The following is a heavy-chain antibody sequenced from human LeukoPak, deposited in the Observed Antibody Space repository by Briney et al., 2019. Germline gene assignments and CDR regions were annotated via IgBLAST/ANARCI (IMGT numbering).Heavy chain of an antibody. D-gene: IGHD6-19*01. CDR1: GFTFSSFW. V-gene: IGHV3-74*01. J-gene: IGHJ4*02. CDR3: ARERTSGWDAFDF. Sequence: GGSLRLSCAASGFTFSSFWMHWVRQAPGKGLVWVSRINSVGSSTRYADSVKGRFTISRDNAKNTLYLQMNSLRAEDTAAYYCARERTSGWDAFDFWGQGTLVTVSS. CDR2: INSVGSST.